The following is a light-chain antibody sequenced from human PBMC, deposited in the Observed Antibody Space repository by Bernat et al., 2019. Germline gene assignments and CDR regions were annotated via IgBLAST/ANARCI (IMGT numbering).Light chain of an antibody. Sequence: EIVLTQSPGTLSLSPGERATLSCRASQSVSSSYLAWYQQTPGQAPRLLIYGASSRATGIPDRFSGSGSGTDFTLTISRREPEDFAVYYCQQYGSSPPITFGQGTRLEI. J-gene: IGKJ5*01. CDR2: GAS. V-gene: IGKV3-20*01. CDR1: QSVSSSY. CDR3: QQYGSSPPIT.